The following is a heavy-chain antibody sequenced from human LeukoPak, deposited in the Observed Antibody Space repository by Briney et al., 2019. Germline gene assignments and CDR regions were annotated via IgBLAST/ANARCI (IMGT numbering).Heavy chain of an antibody. Sequence: GGSLRLSCAASGYTFRDHGVAWVRQAPGRELEWLASVNGAGIGTYYAPKVKGRFIISRDNFKNTAYLEMNTVRAKDTAMYYCTKVTVCFACYFDYWGQGQLVTVS. CDR2: VNGAGIGT. V-gene: IGHV3-23*01. CDR3: TKVTVCFACYFDY. D-gene: IGHD3-10*01. CDR1: GYTFRDHG. J-gene: IGHJ4*02.